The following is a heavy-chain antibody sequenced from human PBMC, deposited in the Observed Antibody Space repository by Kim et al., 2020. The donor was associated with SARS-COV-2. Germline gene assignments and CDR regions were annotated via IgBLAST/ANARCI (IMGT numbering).Heavy chain of an antibody. CDR1: GFTFSSYS. CDR3: ARDQYYVILTGFITGDYYGMDV. Sequence: GGSLRLSCAASGFTFSSYSMNWVRQAPGKGLEWVSYISSSSSTTYYADSVKGRFTISRDNAKNSLYLQMNSLRDEDTAVYYCARDQYYVILTGFITGDYYGMDVGGQGTTVTVSS. CDR2: ISSSSSTT. D-gene: IGHD3-9*01. V-gene: IGHV3-48*02. J-gene: IGHJ6*02.